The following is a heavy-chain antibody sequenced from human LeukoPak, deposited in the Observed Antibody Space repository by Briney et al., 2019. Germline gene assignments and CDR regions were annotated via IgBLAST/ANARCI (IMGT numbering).Heavy chain of an antibody. J-gene: IGHJ6*02. D-gene: IGHD6-19*01. CDR3: AKDLYSSGEVPQAGYYYGMDV. CDR1: GFTFSSYS. Sequence: GGSLRLSCAASGFTFSSYSMNWVRQAPGKGLEWVSSISSSSSYIYYADSVKGRFTISRDNAKNSLYLQMNSLRAEDTAVYYCAKDLYSSGEVPQAGYYYGMDVWGQGTTVTVSS. CDR2: ISSSSSYI. V-gene: IGHV3-21*01.